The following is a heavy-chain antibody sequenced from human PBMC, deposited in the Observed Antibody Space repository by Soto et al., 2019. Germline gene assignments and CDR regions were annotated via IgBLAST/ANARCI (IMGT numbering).Heavy chain of an antibody. V-gene: IGHV3-15*01. CDR2: IKSNADGGTT. CDR3: ATDLARRSSVWFDY. D-gene: IGHD3-3*02. J-gene: IGHJ4*02. Sequence: EVQLVESGGDLVKPGGSLRISCTASGFTFTNAWMTWVRQVPGKGLEWVGRIKSNADGGTTDYPAPVKGRFTISRDESRNTVYLQMNSLKTDDTAVYYCATDLARRSSVWFDYWGQGTLVTVSS. CDR1: GFTFTNAW.